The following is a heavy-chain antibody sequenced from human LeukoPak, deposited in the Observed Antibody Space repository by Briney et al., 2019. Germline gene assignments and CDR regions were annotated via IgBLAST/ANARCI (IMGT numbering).Heavy chain of an antibody. CDR1: GGTFSSYA. J-gene: IGHJ4*02. CDR3: ARKTYYDSSGYYYETPYYFDY. V-gene: IGHV1-69*13. CDR2: IIPIFGTA. D-gene: IGHD3-22*01. Sequence: SVKVSCKASGGTFSSYAISWVRQAPGQGLEWMGGIIPIFGTANYAQKFQGRVTITADESTSTAYMELSSLRSEDTAVYYCARKTYYDSSGYYYETPYYFDYWGQGTLVTVSS.